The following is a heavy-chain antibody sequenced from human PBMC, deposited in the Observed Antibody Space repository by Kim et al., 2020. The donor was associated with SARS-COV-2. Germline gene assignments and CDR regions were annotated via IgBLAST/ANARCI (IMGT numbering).Heavy chain of an antibody. D-gene: IGHD3-3*01. CDR2: ISASGGST. J-gene: IGHJ4*02. V-gene: IGHV3-23*01. CDR3: VKYFGGFYSFDY. Sequence: GGSLRLSCAASGFTFSSNAMNWVRQAPGKGLEWVSGISASGGSTHYTDSVKGRFTISRDTSKNTLYLQMNNLRAEDTAIYYCVKYFGGFYSFDYWGQGALVTVSS. CDR1: GFTFSSNA.